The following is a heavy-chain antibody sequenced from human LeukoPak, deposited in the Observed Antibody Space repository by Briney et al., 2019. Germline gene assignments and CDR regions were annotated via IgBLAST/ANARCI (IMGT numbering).Heavy chain of an antibody. V-gene: IGHV3-11*01. Sequence: GGSLRLSCAASGFTFSDYYMSWIRRAPGKGLEWVSYISSSGSTIYYADSVKGRFTISRDNAKNSLYLQMNSLRAEDTAVYYCARDIWPEDPAFDIWGQGTMVTVSS. J-gene: IGHJ3*02. CDR3: ARDIWPEDPAFDI. CDR1: GFTFSDYY. CDR2: ISSSGSTI.